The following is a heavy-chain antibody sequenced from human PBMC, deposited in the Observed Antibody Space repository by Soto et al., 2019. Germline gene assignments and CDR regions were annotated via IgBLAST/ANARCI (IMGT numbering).Heavy chain of an antibody. CDR2: ISGSGGST. Sequence: PGGSLRLSCAASGFTFSSYAMSWVRQAPGKGLEWVSAISGSGGSTYYADSEKGRFTISRDNSKNTLYLQMNSLRAEDTAVYYCALDPGIAVAGFDYWGQGTLVTVSS. D-gene: IGHD6-19*01. V-gene: IGHV3-23*01. CDR3: ALDPGIAVAGFDY. CDR1: GFTFSSYA. J-gene: IGHJ4*02.